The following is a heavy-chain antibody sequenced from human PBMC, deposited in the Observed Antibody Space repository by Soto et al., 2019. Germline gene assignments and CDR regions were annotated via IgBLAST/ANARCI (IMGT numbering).Heavy chain of an antibody. CDR2: LIGGHYGT. Sequence: LRLSCTASGFTLQNYAMAWVRQAPGKGLEWVSTLIGGHYGTAYSYSVKGRFTVSRDNSKNCLYLQMNSLGAEDTAMYFCAKGKSTGDIDWFDPWGQGSLVTVSS. CDR1: GFTLQNYA. J-gene: IGHJ5*02. V-gene: IGHV3-23*01. D-gene: IGHD3-10*01. CDR3: AKGKSTGDIDWFDP.